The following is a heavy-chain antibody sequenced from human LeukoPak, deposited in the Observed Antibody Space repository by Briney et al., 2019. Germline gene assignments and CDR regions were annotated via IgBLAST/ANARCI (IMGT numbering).Heavy chain of an antibody. Sequence: GGSLRLSCAASGFTFNSYSMHWVRQAPGKGLEWVTAISDDETYKFYADSVRGRFTISRDNSKSTLSLQMNSLRAEDTAIYYCATYRQVLLPFESWGQGTLVTVSS. CDR3: ATYRQVLLPFES. CDR1: GFTFNSYS. J-gene: IGHJ4*02. V-gene: IGHV3-30-3*01. CDR2: ISDDETYK. D-gene: IGHD2-8*02.